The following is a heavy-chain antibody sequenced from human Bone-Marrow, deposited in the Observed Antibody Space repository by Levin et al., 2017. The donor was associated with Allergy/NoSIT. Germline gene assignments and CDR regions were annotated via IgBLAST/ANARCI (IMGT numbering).Heavy chain of an antibody. CDR3: AKDIASGYFLAFDY. D-gene: IGHD5-12*01. V-gene: IGHV3-9*01. CDR2: ITWNSAKI. Sequence: GGSLRLSCAASGFTFDDYAMHWVRQIPGKGLEWVSGITWNSAKIAYGDSFKGRFTISRDNDKNSLHLQMNSLRPEDTALYYCAKDIASGYFLAFDYWGQGALVTVSS. CDR1: GFTFDDYA. J-gene: IGHJ4*02.